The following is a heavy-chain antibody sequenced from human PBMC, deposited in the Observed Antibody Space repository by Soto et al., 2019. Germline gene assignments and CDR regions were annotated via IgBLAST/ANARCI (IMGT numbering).Heavy chain of an antibody. Sequence: GESLKISWRGSGYSFTGYWISLVRQMPGKGLEWMGRIDPSDSYTNYSPSFQGQVTISADKSISTAYLQWSSLKASDTAMYYCARRGYSYGPKGYYYGMDVWGQGTTVTVSS. V-gene: IGHV5-10-1*04. J-gene: IGHJ6*02. CDR3: ARRGYSYGPKGYYYGMDV. CDR1: GYSFTGYW. D-gene: IGHD5-18*01. CDR2: IDPSDSYT.